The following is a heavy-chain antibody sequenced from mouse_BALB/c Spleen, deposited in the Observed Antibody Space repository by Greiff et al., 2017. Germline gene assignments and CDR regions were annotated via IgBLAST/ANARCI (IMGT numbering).Heavy chain of an antibody. V-gene: IGHV5-6-3*01. CDR2: INSNGGST. Sequence: VQLQESGGGLVQPGGSLKLSCAASGFTFSSYGMSWVRQTPDKRLELVATINSNGGSTYYPDSVKGRFTISRDNAKNTLYLQMSSLKSEDTAMYYCAREYGDYWGQGTTLTVSS. J-gene: IGHJ2*01. CDR1: GFTFSSYG. D-gene: IGHD2-10*02. CDR3: AREYGDY.